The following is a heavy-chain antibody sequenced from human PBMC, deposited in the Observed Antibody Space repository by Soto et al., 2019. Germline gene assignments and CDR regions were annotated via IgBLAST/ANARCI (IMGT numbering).Heavy chain of an antibody. CDR2: INHSGST. D-gene: IGHD3-10*01. Sequence: QVQLQQWGAGLLKPSETLSLTCAVYGGSFSGYYWSWIRQPPGKGLEWIGEINHSGSTNYNPSLKSRVTISVDTSKNQFSLTLSSVTAAATAVYYCARGGSGAFDYWGQGTLVTVSS. V-gene: IGHV4-34*01. CDR1: GGSFSGYY. J-gene: IGHJ4*02. CDR3: ARGGSGAFDY.